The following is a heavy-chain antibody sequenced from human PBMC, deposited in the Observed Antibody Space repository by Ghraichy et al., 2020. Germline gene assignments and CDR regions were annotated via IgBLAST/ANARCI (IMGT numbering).Heavy chain of an antibody. D-gene: IGHD2-2*01. V-gene: IGHV1-69*13. CDR3: ARRYCSSTSCWYYFDY. CDR2: IIPIFGTA. CDR1: GGTFSSYA. J-gene: IGHJ4*02. Sequence: SVKVSCKASGGTFSSYAISWVRQAPGQGLEWMGGIIPIFGTANYAQKFQGRVTITADESTSTAYMELSSLRSEDTAVYYCARRYCSSTSCWYYFDYWARGPWSPSPQ.